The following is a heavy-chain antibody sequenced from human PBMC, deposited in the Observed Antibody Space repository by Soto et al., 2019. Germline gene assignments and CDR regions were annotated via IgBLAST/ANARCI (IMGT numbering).Heavy chain of an antibody. CDR2: IIPIFGTA. Sequence: AASVKVSCKASGGTFSSYAISWVRQAPGQGPEWMGGIIPIFGTANYAQKFQGRVTITADESTSTAYMELSSLRSEDTAVYYCARDSYSGISLGQGLGWFDPWGQGTLVTVSS. V-gene: IGHV1-69*13. D-gene: IGHD1-26*01. J-gene: IGHJ5*02. CDR3: ARDSYSGISLGQGLGWFDP. CDR1: GGTFSSYA.